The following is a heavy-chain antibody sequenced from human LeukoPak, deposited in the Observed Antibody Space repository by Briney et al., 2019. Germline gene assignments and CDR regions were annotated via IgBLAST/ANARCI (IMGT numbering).Heavy chain of an antibody. CDR2: INPNNGAT. CDR3: ATTNDGGGYQWGDFFDY. Sequence: ASVKVSCKASGYKFYVDYMHWVRQAPGQGLEWMGWINPNNGATDYAEKFQGRVTLTRDTSISTAYMELTSLTSDDTAIYYCATTNDGGGYQWGDFFDYWGQGTLVTVSS. D-gene: IGHD3-22*01. V-gene: IGHV1-2*02. J-gene: IGHJ4*02. CDR1: GYKFYVDY.